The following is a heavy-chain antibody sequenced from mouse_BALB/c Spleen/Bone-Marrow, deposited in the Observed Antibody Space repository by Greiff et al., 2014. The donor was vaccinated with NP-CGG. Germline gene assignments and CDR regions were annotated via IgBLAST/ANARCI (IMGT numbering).Heavy chain of an antibody. V-gene: IGHV5-6-4*01. CDR2: ISSGGSYT. Sequence: LQQSGGGLVKPGGSLKLSCAASGFTFSSYTMSWVRQTPEKRLEWVATISSGGSYTYYPDSVKGRFTISRDNAKNTLYLQMSNLKSEDTAMYYCTRDPFYYGSSYAMDYWGQGTSVTVSS. J-gene: IGHJ4*01. CDR1: GFTFSSYT. CDR3: TRDPFYYGSSYAMDY. D-gene: IGHD1-1*01.